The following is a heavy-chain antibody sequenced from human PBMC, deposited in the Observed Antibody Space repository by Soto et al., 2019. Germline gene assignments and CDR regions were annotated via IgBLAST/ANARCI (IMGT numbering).Heavy chain of an antibody. CDR3: ARGEVVVAEYFCFAP. CDR2: IYYSGST. Sequence: SETLSLTCTVSGGSVSSYYWSWIRQPPGKGLEWIGYIYYSGSTNYNPSLKSRVTISVDTSKNQFSLKLSSVTAADTAVYYCARGEVVVAEYFCFAPWGQGTLVTVSS. V-gene: IGHV4-59*08. J-gene: IGHJ5*02. D-gene: IGHD2-15*01. CDR1: GGSVSSYY.